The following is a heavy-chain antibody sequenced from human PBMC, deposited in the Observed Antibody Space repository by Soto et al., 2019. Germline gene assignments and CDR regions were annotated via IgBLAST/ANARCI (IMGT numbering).Heavy chain of an antibody. D-gene: IGHD6-13*01. CDR3: VKDESINWYSGHFRH. Sequence: PWGSLRLSCAASGFTFCDYAMHFCRQIPFKGLEWVSGINWNSGSIGYGDSVKGRFAISRDNAKNSLHLQMNSLSAEDTAFYYCVKDESINWYSGHFRHWGQGTLVTVSS. V-gene: IGHV3-9*01. CDR2: INWNSGSI. CDR1: GFTFCDYA. J-gene: IGHJ1*01.